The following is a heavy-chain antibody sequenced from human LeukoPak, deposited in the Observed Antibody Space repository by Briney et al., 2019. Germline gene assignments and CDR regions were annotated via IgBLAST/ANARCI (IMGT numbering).Heavy chain of an antibody. V-gene: IGHV3-30*18. J-gene: IGHJ4*02. Sequence: GGSLRLSCAASGFTFSNYIMHWVRQAPGKGVDWVAVILEDGSHQYYADSVKGRFTISRDNSKNTLYLQMNSLRAEDTAVYYCAKRIQSAMATGYWGQGTLVTVSS. CDR1: GFTFSNYI. D-gene: IGHD5-18*01. CDR2: ILEDGSHQ. CDR3: AKRIQSAMATGY.